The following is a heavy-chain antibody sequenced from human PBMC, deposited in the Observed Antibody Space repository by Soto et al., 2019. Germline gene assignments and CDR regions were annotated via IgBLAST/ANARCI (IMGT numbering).Heavy chain of an antibody. CDR2: IYYTGTT. Sequence: SETLSLTCTVSGGAISSGGYYWNWIRQHPGKGLEWIAYIYYTGTTYYNPSLKSRATISIDRSNNQFSLMLSSVTAADTAVYYCARDLRLDSWGPGTLVTVS. CDR1: GGAISSGGYY. CDR3: ARDLRLDS. V-gene: IGHV4-31*03. J-gene: IGHJ4*02. D-gene: IGHD2-21*02.